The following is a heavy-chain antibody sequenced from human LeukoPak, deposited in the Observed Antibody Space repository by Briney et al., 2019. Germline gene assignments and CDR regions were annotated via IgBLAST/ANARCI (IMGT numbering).Heavy chain of an antibody. CDR2: MWSNESHK. J-gene: IGHJ4*02. CDR1: GFTFSSYG. Sequence: GGSLRLSCAASGFTFSSYGMHWVRQRPGKGLEWVTVMWSNESHKYYADSVQGRFTISRDNSKSTLCLQMNSLRAEDTAVYYCAKQLGYCSDGSCYFPYWGQGTLVTVSS. V-gene: IGHV3-33*06. D-gene: IGHD2-15*01. CDR3: AKQLGYCSDGSCYFPY.